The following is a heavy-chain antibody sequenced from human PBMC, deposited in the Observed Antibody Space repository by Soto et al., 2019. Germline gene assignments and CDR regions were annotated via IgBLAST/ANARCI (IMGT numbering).Heavy chain of an antibody. CDR3: ARDDPAWELLSLGRTKKAYYYYYMDV. D-gene: IGHD1-26*01. J-gene: IGHJ6*03. V-gene: IGHV3-21*01. CDR1: GFTFSSYS. CDR2: ISSSSSYI. Sequence: GGSLRLSCAASGFTFSSYSMNWVRQAPGKGLEWVSSISSSSSYIYYADSVKGRFTISRDNTKNSLYLQMNSLRAEDTAVYYCARDDPAWELLSLGRTKKAYYYYYMDVWGKGTTVTVSS.